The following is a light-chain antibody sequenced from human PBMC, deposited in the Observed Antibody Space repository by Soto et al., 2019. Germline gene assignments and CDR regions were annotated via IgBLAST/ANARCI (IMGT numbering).Light chain of an antibody. J-gene: IGKJ5*01. Sequence: EIVMTQSPATLSVSPGERATLSCRASQSVSINVAWYQQKPGQAPRLLIYGASTRATGIPARFSGSGSGTEFTVTISSLQSEDFAVYYCQQYNNWPITFGQGARLEIK. CDR2: GAS. CDR3: QQYNNWPIT. CDR1: QSVSIN. V-gene: IGKV3-15*01.